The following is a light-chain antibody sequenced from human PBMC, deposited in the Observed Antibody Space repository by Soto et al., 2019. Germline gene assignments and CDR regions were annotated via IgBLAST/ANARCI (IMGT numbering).Light chain of an antibody. V-gene: IGKV1-33*01. CDR1: HDIDDY. Sequence: DIQMTQSPSSLSASVGDRVTITCQASHDIDDYLNWYQQKPGKAPKVLIYDASTVEPGLPRMFSGCGSGTDCTFTISSLQPADIATYYGQQYDDLSLTFSQGAKLEIK. CDR2: DAS. J-gene: IGKJ2*01. CDR3: QQYDDLSLT.